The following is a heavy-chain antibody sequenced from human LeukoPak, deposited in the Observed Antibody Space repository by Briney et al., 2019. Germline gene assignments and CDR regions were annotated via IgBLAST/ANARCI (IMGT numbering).Heavy chain of an antibody. J-gene: IGHJ5*02. CDR2: IIPMLGTA. D-gene: IGHD6-6*01. CDR3: AIGGTIAPRA. CDR1: GGTFSSYA. V-gene: IGHV1-69*13. Sequence: ASVKVSCKASGGTFSSYAISWVRQAPGQGLEWMGGIIPMLGTAHYAQKFRGRVTITADESTSTVYMDLSSLRSEDTAVHYCAIGGTIAPRAWGQGTLVTVSS.